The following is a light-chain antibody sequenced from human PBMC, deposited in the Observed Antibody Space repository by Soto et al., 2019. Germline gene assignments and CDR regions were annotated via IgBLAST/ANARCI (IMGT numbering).Light chain of an antibody. V-gene: IGLV6-57*04. Sequence: NFMLTQPHSVSESPGKTVTISCTRSSGSIASNYVQWFQQRPGSAPTTLIFADNQRPSGVPSRFSGSIDRSSNSASLTIVGLKTEDEADYYCQSYDRNSPVIFGGGTKLTVL. CDR3: QSYDRNSPVI. CDR2: ADN. CDR1: SGSIASNY. J-gene: IGLJ2*01.